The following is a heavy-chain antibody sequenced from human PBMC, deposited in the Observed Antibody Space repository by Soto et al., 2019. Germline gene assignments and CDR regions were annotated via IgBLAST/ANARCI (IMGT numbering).Heavy chain of an antibody. Sequence: GASVKVSCKASGGTFSSYAISWVRQAPGQGLEWMGGIIHIFGTANYAQKFQGRVTSNADKSTSTAYMELSSLRSEDTAVYYCARDLDGTYYYDSSCYDNAFDIWSQGTMVTVSS. CDR1: GGTFSSYA. D-gene: IGHD3-22*01. CDR3: ARDLDGTYYYDSSCYDNAFDI. J-gene: IGHJ3*02. CDR2: IIHIFGTA. V-gene: IGHV1-69*06.